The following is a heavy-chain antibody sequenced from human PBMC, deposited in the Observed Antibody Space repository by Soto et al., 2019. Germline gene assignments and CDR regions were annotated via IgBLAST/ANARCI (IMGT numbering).Heavy chain of an antibody. CDR3: GRPQIYYYDTGAFDI. CDR1: GGSISSGGYY. CDR2: IYYSGST. V-gene: IGHV4-31*03. J-gene: IGHJ3*02. D-gene: IGHD3-22*01. Sequence: TSETLSLTCTVSGGSISSGGYYWSWIRQHPGKGLEWIGYIYYSGSTYYNPSLKSRVTISVDTSKNQFSLKLSSVTAADTAVYYWGRPQIYYYDTGAFDIWGQGKMVTVSS.